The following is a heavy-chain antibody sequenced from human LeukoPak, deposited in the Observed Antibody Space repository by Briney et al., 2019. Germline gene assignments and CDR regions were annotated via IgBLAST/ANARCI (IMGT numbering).Heavy chain of an antibody. D-gene: IGHD5-12*01. Sequence: GGSLRLSCAASGFTFSNYAMNWVRQAPGKGLEWVSAISGSGGSTYYADSVKGRFTISRDNSKNTLYLQMNSLRAEDTAVYYCARVRVATTGRYDALNLWGQGTMVTVSS. V-gene: IGHV3-23*01. J-gene: IGHJ3*01. CDR2: ISGSGGST. CDR3: ARVRVATTGRYDALNL. CDR1: GFTFSNYA.